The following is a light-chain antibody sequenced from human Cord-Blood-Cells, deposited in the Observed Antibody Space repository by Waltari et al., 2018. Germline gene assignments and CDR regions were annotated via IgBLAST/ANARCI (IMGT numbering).Light chain of an antibody. CDR1: SGINVGTYR. CDR3: MIWHSSAVV. V-gene: IGLV5-45*02. CDR2: YKSDSDK. J-gene: IGLJ2*01. Sequence: QAVLTQPSSLSASPGASASLTSTLRSGINVGTYRIYCYQQNPGSPPQYLLRYKSDSDKQQGSGVPSRFSGSKDASANAGILLISGLQSGDEADYYCMIWHSSAVVFGGGTKLTVL.